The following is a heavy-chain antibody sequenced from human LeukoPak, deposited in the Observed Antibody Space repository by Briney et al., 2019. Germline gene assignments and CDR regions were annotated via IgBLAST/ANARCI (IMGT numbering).Heavy chain of an antibody. D-gene: IGHD1-26*01. CDR3: ASPVGATTVRAFDI. CDR2: TRNEANIYTT. V-gene: IGHV3-72*01. CDR1: GFIFSDHY. Sequence: GGSLRLSCAASGFIFSDHYMDWVRQAPGRGLEWVGRTRNEANIYTTKYAASVKGRFTISRDDSKNSLYLQMNSLKTEDTAVYYCASPVGATTVRAFDIWGQGTMVTVSS. J-gene: IGHJ3*02.